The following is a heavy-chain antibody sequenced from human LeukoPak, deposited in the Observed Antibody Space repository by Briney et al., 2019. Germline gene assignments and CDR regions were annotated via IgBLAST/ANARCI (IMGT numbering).Heavy chain of an antibody. V-gene: IGHV1-2*02. CDR3: ARDPARYSSSWSFDY. CDR2: INPNSGGT. Sequence: EASVKVSCKASGYTFTGYYMHWVRQAPGQGLESMGWINPNSGGTNYAQKFQGRVTMTRDTSISTAYMELSRLRSDDTAVYYCARDPARYSSSWSFDYWGQGTLVTVSS. J-gene: IGHJ4*02. CDR1: GYTFTGYY. D-gene: IGHD6-13*01.